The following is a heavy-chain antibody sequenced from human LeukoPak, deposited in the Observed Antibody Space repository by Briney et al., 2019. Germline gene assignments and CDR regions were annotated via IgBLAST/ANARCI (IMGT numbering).Heavy chain of an antibody. CDR2: INHSGSN. D-gene: IGHD6-6*01. V-gene: IGHV4-34*01. CDR1: GGSFSGYY. J-gene: IGHJ5*02. CDR3: ARRSIAARPRWFDP. Sequence: SETLSLTCAVYGGSFSGYYWSWIRQPPGKGLEWIGEINHSGSNNYNPSLKSRVTISVDTSKNQFSLKLSSVTAADTAVYYCARRSIAARPRWFDPWGQGTLVTVSS.